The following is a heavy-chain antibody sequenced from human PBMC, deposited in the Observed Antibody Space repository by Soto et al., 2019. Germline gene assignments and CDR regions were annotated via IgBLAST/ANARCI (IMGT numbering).Heavy chain of an antibody. V-gene: IGHV6-1*01. CDR2: TYYRSNWNF. J-gene: IGHJ4*02. D-gene: IGHD3-3*02. Sequence: SETLSLTCAISWGSVSSNTATWNWVRQSPSRGLEWLGRTYYRSNWNFDYALSVKSRITINPDTSKNQFSLQLNSLTPEDTAVYYCAGELDIHHGLGYWGPGTSVTVSS. CDR1: WGSVSSNTAT. CDR3: AGELDIHHGLGY.